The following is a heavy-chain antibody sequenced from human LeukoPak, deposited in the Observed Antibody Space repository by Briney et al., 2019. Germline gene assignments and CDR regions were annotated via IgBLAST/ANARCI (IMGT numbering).Heavy chain of an antibody. CDR1: GYSFTGYW. J-gene: IGHJ6*03. D-gene: IGHD3-3*01. V-gene: IGHV5-51*01. CDR2: IYPGDSET. Sequence: GESLKISCKGSGYSFTGYWIGWVRQMPGKGLEWMGIIYPGDSETRYSPSFQGQVTISADKSISTAYLQWSSLKASDTAMYYCARHAPDNDFWSGYYYYYYMDVWGKGTTVTVSS. CDR3: ARHAPDNDFWSGYYYYYYMDV.